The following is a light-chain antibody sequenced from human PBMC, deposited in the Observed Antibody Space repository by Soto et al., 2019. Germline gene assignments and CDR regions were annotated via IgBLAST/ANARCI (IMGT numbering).Light chain of an antibody. CDR2: AAS. Sequence: DIPITQSPSPPSTSLGGRGTLTCRSSHNIDTWLAWYQQKPGRAPRLLIRAASDLQNGVPARFGGSGSATYFTLTINSLQPEDFATYYCQQSYSIPATFGQGTKVDIK. CDR3: QQSYSIPAT. V-gene: IGKV1-39*01. CDR1: HNIDTW. J-gene: IGKJ1*01.